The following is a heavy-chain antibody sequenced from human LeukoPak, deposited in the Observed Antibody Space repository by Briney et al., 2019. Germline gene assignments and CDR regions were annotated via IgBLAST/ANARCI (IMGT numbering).Heavy chain of an antibody. D-gene: IGHD2-2*01. Sequence: GGSLRLSCAASGFTFSSYAMSWVRQAPGNGLEWVSAISSSGGSTYYADSVKGRFTISTDNSKNTLYLQMISLRAEDTAVYYCAGYCSSTSCYEYYYYGMDVWGKGTTVTVSS. J-gene: IGHJ6*04. CDR3: AGYCSSTSCYEYYYYGMDV. CDR2: ISSSGGST. V-gene: IGHV3-23*01. CDR1: GFTFSSYA.